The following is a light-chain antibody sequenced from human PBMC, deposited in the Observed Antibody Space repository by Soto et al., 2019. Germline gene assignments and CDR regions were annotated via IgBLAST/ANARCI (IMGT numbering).Light chain of an antibody. CDR2: DAS. CDR3: QKYNSAPLT. J-gene: IGKJ4*01. CDR1: QSVRSL. Sequence: EIVLTQSPATLSLSPGERATLSCRASQSVRSLLAWYQQKPGQAPRVLIHDASNRATGIPARFSGSGSGTDFTLTISSLEPEDVATYYCQKYNSAPLTFGGGTKVDIK. V-gene: IGKV3-11*01.